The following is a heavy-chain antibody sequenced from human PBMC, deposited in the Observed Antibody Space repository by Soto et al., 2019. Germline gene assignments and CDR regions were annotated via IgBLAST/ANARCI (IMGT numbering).Heavy chain of an antibody. J-gene: IGHJ4*02. CDR2: ISGGGGST. CDR1: GFTFTSFA. Sequence: PGGSLRLSCAASGFTFTSFAMNWVRQAPGKGLEWVSAISGGGGSTYYADSVRGRFTISRDNSKNTLYLQMNSLRAEDTAVYYCARDRVAAAAINYFDYWGRGTLVTVSS. V-gene: IGHV3-23*01. D-gene: IGHD6-13*01. CDR3: ARDRVAAAAINYFDY.